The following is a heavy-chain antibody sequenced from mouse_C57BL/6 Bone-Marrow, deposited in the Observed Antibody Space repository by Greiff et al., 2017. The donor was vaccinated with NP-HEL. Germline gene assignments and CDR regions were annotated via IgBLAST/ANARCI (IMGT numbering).Heavy chain of an antibody. CDR3: ARELRLRRDYFDY. Sequence: QVQLKQPGAELVMPGASVKLSCKASGYTFTSYWMHWVKQRPGQGLEWIGEIDPSDSYTNYNQKFKGKSTLTVDKSSSTAYMQLSSLTSEDSAVYYCARELRLRRDYFDYWGQGTTLTVSS. CDR2: IDPSDSYT. V-gene: IGHV1-69*01. J-gene: IGHJ2*01. CDR1: GYTFTSYW. D-gene: IGHD3-2*02.